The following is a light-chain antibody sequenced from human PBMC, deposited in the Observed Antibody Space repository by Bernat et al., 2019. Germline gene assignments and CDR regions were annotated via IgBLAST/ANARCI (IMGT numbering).Light chain of an antibody. J-gene: IGLJ1*01. Sequence: QSALPPPASVSGSPGQSITISCTGPRRDIGGYNFVSWYQQHPGKAPKLMISDVSHRPSGVSTRFSASPSGHTASLTISGLQAEDEADYYCCSYTSWSSQEVFGTGTKVTVL. CDR3: CSYTSWSSQEV. V-gene: IGLV2-14*03. CDR2: DVS. CDR1: RRDIGGYNF.